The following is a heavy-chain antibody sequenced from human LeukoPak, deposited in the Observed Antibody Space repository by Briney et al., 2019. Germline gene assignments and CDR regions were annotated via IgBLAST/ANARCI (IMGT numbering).Heavy chain of an antibody. Sequence: GGSQRLSCAASGFTFSGYAMSWVRQAPGKGLEWVSAISGSGDSTYYADSVKGRFTISRDNSKNTLYLQMNSLRAEDTAVYYCAKIAEAVSSNYYFDYWGQGTLVTVSS. D-gene: IGHD2-21*01. CDR1: GFTFSGYA. V-gene: IGHV3-23*01. CDR3: AKIAEAVSSNYYFDY. J-gene: IGHJ4*02. CDR2: ISGSGDST.